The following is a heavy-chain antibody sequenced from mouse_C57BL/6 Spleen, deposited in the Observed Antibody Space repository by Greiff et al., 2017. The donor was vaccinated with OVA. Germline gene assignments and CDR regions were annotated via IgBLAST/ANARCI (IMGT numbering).Heavy chain of an antibody. CDR1: GYTFTSYW. CDR2: IDPSDSYT. J-gene: IGHJ4*01. Sequence: QVQLQQPGAELVKPGASVKLSCKASGYTFTSYWMQWVKQRPGQGLEWIGEIDPSDSYTNYNQKFKGKATLTVDTSSSAAYMQLSRLTSEDSAVYYCARRYGYAMDYWGQGTSVTVSS. V-gene: IGHV1-50*01. CDR3: ARRYGYAMDY. D-gene: IGHD1-1*01.